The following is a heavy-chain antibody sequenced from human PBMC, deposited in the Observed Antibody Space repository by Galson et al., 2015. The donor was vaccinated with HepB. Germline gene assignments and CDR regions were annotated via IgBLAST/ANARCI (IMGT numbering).Heavy chain of an antibody. CDR1: GFTFSSYS. J-gene: IGHJ3*02. Sequence: SLRLSCAASGFTFSSYSMNWVRQAPGKGLEWVSSISSSSSYIYYADSVKGRFTISRDNAKNSLYLQMNSLRAEDTAVYYCARDSIAVAGKAFDIWGQGTMVTVSS. CDR3: ARDSIAVAGKAFDI. D-gene: IGHD6-19*01. CDR2: ISSSSSYI. V-gene: IGHV3-21*01.